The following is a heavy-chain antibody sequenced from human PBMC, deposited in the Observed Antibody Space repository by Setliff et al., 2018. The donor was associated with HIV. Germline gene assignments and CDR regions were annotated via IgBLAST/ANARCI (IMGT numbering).Heavy chain of an antibody. CDR3: ARGRNSSTWDLSQFYSYYYMDV. J-gene: IGHJ6*03. CDR2: INHSGST. D-gene: IGHD3-16*02. CDR1: DGSLSGFF. V-gene: IGHV4-34*01. Sequence: SETLSLTCTVSDGSLSGFFWTWIRQTPDKGVEWIGDINHSGSTNYNLSLKSRITMSVDTSKNQVSLRLTSLVAADTGLYFCARGRNSSTWDLSQFYSYYYMDVWGSGTTVTVSS.